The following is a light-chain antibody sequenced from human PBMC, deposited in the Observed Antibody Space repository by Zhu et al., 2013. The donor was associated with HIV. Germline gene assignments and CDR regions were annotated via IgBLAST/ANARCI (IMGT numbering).Light chain of an antibody. J-gene: IGKJ1*01. Sequence: DIVMTQSPDSLAVSLGERATINCKSSQSVLYSSNNKNYLAWYQQKPGQPPKLLIYWASTRESGVPLRFGGRGSGTAFTLTISGLRPEDFATYYCLQHNTYPRTFGQGTKVDIK. CDR1: QSVLYSSNNKNY. V-gene: IGKV4-1*01. CDR3: LQHNTYPRT. CDR2: WAS.